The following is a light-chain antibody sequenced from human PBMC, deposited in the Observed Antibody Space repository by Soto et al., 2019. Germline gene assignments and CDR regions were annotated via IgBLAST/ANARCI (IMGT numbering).Light chain of an antibody. V-gene: IGKV3-11*01. CDR3: QQRSNWPALT. Sequence: EIVLTQSPATLSLSPGERATLSCRASQSVSTYLAWYQQKPGQAPRLLIYDASNRATGIPARFSGSGSGTDFTLTISSLEPEDFAVYYCQQRSNWPALTVGGGTKVEFK. CDR2: DAS. CDR1: QSVSTY. J-gene: IGKJ4*01.